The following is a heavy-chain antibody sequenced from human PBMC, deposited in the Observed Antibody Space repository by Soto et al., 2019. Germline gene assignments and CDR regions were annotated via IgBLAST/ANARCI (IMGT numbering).Heavy chain of an antibody. V-gene: IGHV1-3*01. CDR1: GYTFTSYA. Sequence: QVQLVQSGAEVKKPGASVKVSCKASGYTFTSYAMHWVRQAPGQRLEWMGWINAGNGNTKYSQKFQGRVTITRDTSASRAYMKLSSLRSEDTAVDYCARWWYTPYNWFDLWGQGTLVTVSS. J-gene: IGHJ5*02. CDR2: INAGNGNT. D-gene: IGHD2-15*01. CDR3: ARWWYTPYNWFDL.